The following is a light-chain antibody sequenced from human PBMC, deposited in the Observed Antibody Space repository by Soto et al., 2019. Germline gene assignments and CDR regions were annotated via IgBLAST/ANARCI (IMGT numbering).Light chain of an antibody. J-gene: IGLJ3*02. V-gene: IGLV2-23*02. CDR3: CSYAGSSTFRL. CDR2: EVS. CDR1: SSDVGSYNL. Sequence: QSALTQPASVSGSPGQSITISCTGTSSDVGSYNLVSWYQQHPGKAPKLIIHEVSKWPSGVSNRFSGSKSGSTASLTISGLQAEDEADYYCCSYAGSSTFRLFGGGTKLTVL.